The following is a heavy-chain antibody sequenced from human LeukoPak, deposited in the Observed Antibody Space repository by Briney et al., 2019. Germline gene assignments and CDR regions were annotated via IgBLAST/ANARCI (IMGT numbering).Heavy chain of an antibody. CDR1: GGSISSYY. V-gene: IGHV4-59*01. CDR2: IYYSGST. J-gene: IGHJ5*02. CDR3: ARVSIVDPYNWFDP. D-gene: IGHD2-15*01. Sequence: SETLSLTCTVSGGSISSYYWSWIRQPPGKGLEWTGYIYYSGSTNYNPSLKSRVTISVDTSKNQFSLKLSSVTAADTAVYYCARVSIVDPYNWFDPWGQGTLVTVSS.